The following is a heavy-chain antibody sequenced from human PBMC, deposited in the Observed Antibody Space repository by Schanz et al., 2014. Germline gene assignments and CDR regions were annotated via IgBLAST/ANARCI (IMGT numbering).Heavy chain of an antibody. J-gene: IGHJ6*02. CDR1: GGSFISYY. Sequence: QVQLEESGPGMVKPSETLSLNCTVSGGSFISYYWSWIRQPPGKGLEWIGYVSSTGSAESNPSLKSRVTLSVDTSKNQFSLKVRSVTAADTAVYYCARDNDMLIGNVNGDDYYYAMDVWGPGTTVAVSS. D-gene: IGHD7-27*01. CDR3: ARDNDMLIGNVNGDDYYYAMDV. V-gene: IGHV4-59*01. CDR2: VSSTGSA.